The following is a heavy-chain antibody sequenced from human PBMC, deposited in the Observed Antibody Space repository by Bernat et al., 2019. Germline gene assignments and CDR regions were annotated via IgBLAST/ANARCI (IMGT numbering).Heavy chain of an antibody. Sequence: EVQLLESGGGLVQPGGSLRLSCAASGFTFSSYAMSWVRQAPGKGLEWVSAISGSGGSTYYADSVKGRFPISRDNSKNTLYLQMNSLRAEDTAVYYCAKDSMSSSGWLYYFDYWGQGTLVTVSS. CDR2: ISGSGGST. CDR3: AKDSMSSSGWLYYFDY. D-gene: IGHD6-19*01. V-gene: IGHV3-23*01. CDR1: GFTFSSYA. J-gene: IGHJ4*02.